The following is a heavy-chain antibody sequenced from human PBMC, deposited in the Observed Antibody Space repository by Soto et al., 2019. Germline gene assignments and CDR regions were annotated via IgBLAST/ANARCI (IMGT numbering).Heavy chain of an antibody. CDR1: GFPFSSYD. CDR3: ASSIN. Sequence: GGSLRLSCAASGFPFSSYDMHWVRQAPGKGLDWVGVIWYDGSNKDYAESVKGRFTISRDNSKNMLYLQMNSLRADDTAVYYCASSINWGQGTLVTVSS. V-gene: IGHV3-33*03. CDR2: IWYDGSNK. J-gene: IGHJ4*02.